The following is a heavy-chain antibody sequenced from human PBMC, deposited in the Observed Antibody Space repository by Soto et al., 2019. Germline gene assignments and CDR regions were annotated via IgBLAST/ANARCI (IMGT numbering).Heavy chain of an antibody. V-gene: IGHV5-10-1*01. CDR1: GYSFTSYW. D-gene: IGHD1-26*01. CDR3: ARSNSGNGYYSYYGMDV. Sequence: GESLKISCKGSGYSFTSYWISWVRQMPGKGLEWMGRIDPSESYTNYSPSFQGHVTISADKSISTAYLQWSGLKASDTAMYYCARSNSGNGYYSYYGMDVWGQGTTGTV. CDR2: IDPSESYT. J-gene: IGHJ6*02.